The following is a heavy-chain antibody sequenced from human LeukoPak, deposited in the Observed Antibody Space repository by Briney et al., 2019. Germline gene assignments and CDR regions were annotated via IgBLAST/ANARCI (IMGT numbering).Heavy chain of an antibody. CDR1: GFTFSSYW. D-gene: IGHD2-2*01. V-gene: IGHV3-7*01. J-gene: IGHJ5*02. Sequence: GGSLRLSCAASGFTFSSYWMSWVRQAPGKGLEWVANIKQDGSEKYYVDSVKGRFTISRDNAKNSLYLQMNSLRAEDTAVYYCARSQGGPAAISVWFDPWGQGTLVTVSS. CDR2: IKQDGSEK. CDR3: ARSQGGPAAISVWFDP.